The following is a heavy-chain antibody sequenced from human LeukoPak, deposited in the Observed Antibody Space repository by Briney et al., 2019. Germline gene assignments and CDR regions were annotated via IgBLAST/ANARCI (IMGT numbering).Heavy chain of an antibody. J-gene: IGHJ4*02. Sequence: GGSLRLSCAASGFTFSSYGMHWVRLAPGKGLEWVAVISYDGSNKYYADSVKGRFTISRDNSKNTLYLQMNSLRAEDTAVYYCAKEAEELLWFGEFHYFDYWGQGTLVTVSS. V-gene: IGHV3-30*18. D-gene: IGHD3-10*01. CDR3: AKEAEELLWFGEFHYFDY. CDR2: ISYDGSNK. CDR1: GFTFSSYG.